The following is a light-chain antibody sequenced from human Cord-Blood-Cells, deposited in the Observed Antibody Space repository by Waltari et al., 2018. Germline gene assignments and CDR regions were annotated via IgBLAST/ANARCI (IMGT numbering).Light chain of an antibody. V-gene: IGKV3-15*01. Sequence: EIVMTQSPATLSVAPEEPATLSCRASQGVSSNLAWYQQKPGQAPRPLIYAASTRATGVPARFSGSGSGTEFTLTISSLQSEDVAVYYCQQYNNWPPLTFGGGTKVEIK. CDR2: AAS. CDR3: QQYNNWPPLT. CDR1: QGVSSN. J-gene: IGKJ4*02.